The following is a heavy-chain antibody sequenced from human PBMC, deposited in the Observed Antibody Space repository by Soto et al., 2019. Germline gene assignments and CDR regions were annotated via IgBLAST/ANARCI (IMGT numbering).Heavy chain of an antibody. CDR1: GDSVSSNSAA. V-gene: IGHV6-1*01. D-gene: IGHD3-3*01. CDR2: TYYRSKWYN. CDR3: ARASEYYDFWSGPYPPYGMDV. J-gene: IGHJ6*02. Sequence: PSQTLSLPCALSGDSVSSNSAAWNWIRQSPSRGLEWLGRTYYRSKWYNDYAVSVKSRITINPDTSKNQFSLQLNSVTPEDTAVYYCARASEYYDFWSGPYPPYGMDVWGQGTTVTVSS.